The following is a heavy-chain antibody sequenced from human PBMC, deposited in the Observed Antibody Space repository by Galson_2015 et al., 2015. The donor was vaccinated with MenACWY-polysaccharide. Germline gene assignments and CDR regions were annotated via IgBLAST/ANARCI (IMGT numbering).Heavy chain of an antibody. CDR1: EFTFSYYG. CDR2: IWYDGSTT. Sequence: SLRLSCEASEFTFSYYGMQWVRQAPGKGLEWVALIWYDGSTTYYADSVKGRFTISRDNSKNTLYLQMNSLRAEDMAVYYCARAKGGAASVLDYYMDVWGKGTTVTVSS. V-gene: IGHV3-33*01. CDR3: ARAKGGAASVLDYYMDV. J-gene: IGHJ6*03. D-gene: IGHD1-26*01.